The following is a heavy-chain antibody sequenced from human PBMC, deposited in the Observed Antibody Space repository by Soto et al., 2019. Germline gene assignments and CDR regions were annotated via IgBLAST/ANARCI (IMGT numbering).Heavy chain of an antibody. D-gene: IGHD1-1*01. CDR3: AKDGIRTDDY. CDR1: VFSITDYA. J-gene: IGHJ4*02. V-gene: IGHV3-23*01. CDR2: ISDSGTKT. Sequence: PGGSLRLSCSASVFSITDYAMSLVRQGPGKGLECVSSISDSGTKTFYGDSVKGRFAISRDTSKNTVYMQMNNLRAEDTALYYCAKDGIRTDDYWGKGTGVTVSS.